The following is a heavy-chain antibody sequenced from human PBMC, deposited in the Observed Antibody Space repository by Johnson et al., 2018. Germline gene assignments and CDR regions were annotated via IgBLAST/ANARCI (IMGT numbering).Heavy chain of an antibody. CDR3: AKTARRSSYYSDDLDV. CDR1: GFTFSSYG. V-gene: IGHV3-30*18. J-gene: IGHJ6*03. Sequence: QVQLVESGGGVVQPGRSLRLSCAASGFTFSSYGMHWVSQAPGKGLEWVAVISYDGSNKYYADSVKGRFTISRDNSKNPLYLQMNSLRAEDTAVYYGAKTARRSSYYSDDLDVWGKVTTVTVSS. CDR2: ISYDGSNK.